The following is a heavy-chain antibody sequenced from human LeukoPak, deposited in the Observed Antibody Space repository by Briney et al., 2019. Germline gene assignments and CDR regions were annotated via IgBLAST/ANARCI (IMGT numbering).Heavy chain of an antibody. CDR3: ARQEEYYGSGSYSGWFDP. Sequence: GESLKISCKGSGYIFTSYWIGWVRQMPGKGLEWMGIIYPGDADTRYSPSFQGQVTISADKSISTAYLQWSSLKASDTAMYYCARQEEYYGSGSYSGWFDPWGQGTLVTVSS. CDR2: IYPGDADT. D-gene: IGHD3-10*01. CDR1: GYIFTSYW. J-gene: IGHJ5*02. V-gene: IGHV5-51*01.